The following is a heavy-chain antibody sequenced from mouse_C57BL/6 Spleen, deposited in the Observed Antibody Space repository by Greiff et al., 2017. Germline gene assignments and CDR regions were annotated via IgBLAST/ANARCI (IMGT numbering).Heavy chain of an antibody. CDR2: IYPGDGDT. J-gene: IGHJ2*01. CDR3: SRGRDYDGPFDY. CDR1: GYAFSSYW. D-gene: IGHD2-4*01. Sequence: VQLQQSGAELVKPGASVKISCKASGYAFSSYWMNWVKQRPGKGLEWIGQIYPGDGDTNYNGKFKGKATLTADKSSSTAYMQLSSLTSEDSAVYFCSRGRDYDGPFDYWGQGTTLTVSS. V-gene: IGHV1-80*01.